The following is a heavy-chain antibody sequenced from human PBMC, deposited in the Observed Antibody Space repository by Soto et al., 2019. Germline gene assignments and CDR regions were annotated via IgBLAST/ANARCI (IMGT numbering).Heavy chain of an antibody. Sequence: QVQLVQSGAEVKKPGSSVKVSCKASGGTFSSYTISWVRQAPGQRLEWMGRIIPIPGIANYAQKFQGRATITADKSMSTDDMELRSLRSEDTAVYYCARVGGYNPHEYFQHWGRGTLVTVSS. D-gene: IGHD5-12*01. CDR1: GGTFSSYT. CDR3: ARVGGYNPHEYFQH. CDR2: IIPIPGIA. V-gene: IGHV1-69*02. J-gene: IGHJ1*01.